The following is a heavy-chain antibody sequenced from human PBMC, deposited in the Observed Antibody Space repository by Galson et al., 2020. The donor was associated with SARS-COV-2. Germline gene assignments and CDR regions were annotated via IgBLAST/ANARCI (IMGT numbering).Heavy chain of an antibody. CDR2: IYPGDSDT. CDR1: GYSFTSYW. D-gene: IGHD1-26*01. J-gene: IGHJ4*02. V-gene: IGHV5-51*01. CDR3: ACTGLSGSYEYYFDY. Sequence: HGESLKISCKGSGYSFTSYWIGWVRQMPGKGLEWMGIIYPGDSDTRYSPSFQGQVTISADKSISTAYLQWSSLKASDTAMYYCACTGLSGSYEYYFDYWGQGTLVTFSS.